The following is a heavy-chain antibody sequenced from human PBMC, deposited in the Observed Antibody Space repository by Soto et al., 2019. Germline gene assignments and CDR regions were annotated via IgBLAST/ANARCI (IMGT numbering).Heavy chain of an antibody. CDR1: GVSFSSSS. D-gene: IGHD3-10*01. CDR3: ERRFAGVFWYFDL. V-gene: IGHV3-21*01. Sequence: LXLSCAGSGVSFSSSSMNWVHQAPGKGLEWVSSISSSSSYIYYADSVKGRFTISRDNAKNSLYLQMNSLRAEDTAVYYCERRFAGVFWYFDLCGRGTLVTVTS. J-gene: IGHJ2*01. CDR2: ISSSSSYI.